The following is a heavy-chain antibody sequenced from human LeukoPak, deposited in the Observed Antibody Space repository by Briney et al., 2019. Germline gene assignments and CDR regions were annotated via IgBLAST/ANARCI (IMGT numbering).Heavy chain of an antibody. CDR3: ARVSHPPGGREIYSSWQWFDY. D-gene: IGHD6-6*01. Sequence: PSETLSLTCTVSGGSISSSSYYWGWIRQPPGKGLEWIGSIYYSGSTYYNPSLKSRVTISVDTSKNQFSLKLSSVTAADTAVYYCARVSHPPGGREIYSSWQWFDYWGQGTLVTVSS. J-gene: IGHJ4*02. CDR1: GGSISSSSYY. CDR2: IYYSGST. V-gene: IGHV4-39*07.